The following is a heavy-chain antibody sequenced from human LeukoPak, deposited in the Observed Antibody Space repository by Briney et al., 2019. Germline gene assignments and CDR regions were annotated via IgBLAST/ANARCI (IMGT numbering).Heavy chain of an antibody. V-gene: IGHV3-21*01. D-gene: IGHD2-2*02. CDR1: GFTFRTYT. Sequence: GGSLRLSCAASGFTFRTYTMSWVRQAPGKGLEWVSSITGSSKSMYYVGSVKGRFTISRDNARNSLDLQMSGLRAEDTAMYYCARDDRPFSAIHAFDIWGQGTMVTVSS. CDR3: ARDDRPFSAIHAFDI. J-gene: IGHJ3*02. CDR2: ITGSSKSM.